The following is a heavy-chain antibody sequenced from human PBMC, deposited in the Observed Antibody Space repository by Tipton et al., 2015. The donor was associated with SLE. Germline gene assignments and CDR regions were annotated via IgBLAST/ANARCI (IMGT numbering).Heavy chain of an antibody. CDR1: GGSISSYY. V-gene: IGHV4-59*13. CDR3: TRSLYNTNWFWFDP. Sequence: TLSLTCTVSGGSISSYYWSWIRQSPGKGLEWIAYIYHNGNAAYNPSLASRATISVDTSKNQFSLRLSSVTAADTAVYFCTRSLYNTNWFWFDPWGQGTLVIVSS. CDR2: IYHNGNA. J-gene: IGHJ5*02. D-gene: IGHD6-13*01.